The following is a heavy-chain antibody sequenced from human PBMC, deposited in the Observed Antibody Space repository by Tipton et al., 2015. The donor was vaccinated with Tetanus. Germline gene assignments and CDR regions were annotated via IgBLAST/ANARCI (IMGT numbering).Heavy chain of an antibody. D-gene: IGHD6-6*01. Sequence: QSGAEVKKPGESLKISCKGSGYSFTSYWIGWVRQMPGKGLEWMGIIYPGDSDTRYSPSFQDQVTISANKSISTAHLQWSSLKASVTARYFWARPSSIAARAPRLDYWSQGTLVTISS. CDR1: GYSFTSYW. J-gene: IGHJ4*02. V-gene: IGHV5-51*01. CDR3: ARPSSIAARAPRLDY. CDR2: IYPGDSDT.